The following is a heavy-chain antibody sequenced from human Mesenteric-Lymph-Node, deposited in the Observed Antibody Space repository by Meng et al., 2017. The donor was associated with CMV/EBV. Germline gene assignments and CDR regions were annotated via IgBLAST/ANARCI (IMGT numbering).Heavy chain of an antibody. J-gene: IGHJ6*02. CDR1: GYTFTSYY. Sequence: ASVKVSCKASGYTFTSYYMHWVRQAPGQGLEWMGWISPNSGGTNYPQKFQGRVTVTRDTSISTAYMELSRLRSDDTAVYYCARGDYDLYFGMDVWGQGTTVTVSS. V-gene: IGHV1-2*02. D-gene: IGHD3/OR15-3a*01. CDR2: ISPNSGGT. CDR3: ARGDYDLYFGMDV.